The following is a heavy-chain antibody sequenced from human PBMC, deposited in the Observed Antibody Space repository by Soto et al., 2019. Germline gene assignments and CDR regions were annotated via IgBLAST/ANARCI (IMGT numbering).Heavy chain of an antibody. Sequence: QVQLQESGPGLVKPSETLSLTCTVSGGSVSSGSYYWSWIRQPPGKGLEWIGYIYYSGSTNYNPSLKSRVTISVDTFKNQFSLKLSSVTAADTAVYYCARTMLGARAGYFDYWGRGTLVTVSS. CDR2: IYYSGST. CDR1: GGSVSSGSYY. J-gene: IGHJ4*01. V-gene: IGHV4-61*01. D-gene: IGHD1-26*01. CDR3: ARTMLGARAGYFDY.